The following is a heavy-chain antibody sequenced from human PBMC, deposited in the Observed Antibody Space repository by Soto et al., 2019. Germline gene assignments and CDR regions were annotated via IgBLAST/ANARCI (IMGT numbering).Heavy chain of an antibody. CDR3: AKGGRQWLVTSDFNY. V-gene: IGHV3-30*18. J-gene: IGHJ4*02. CDR1: GFTFSDYA. CDR2: VSHDGRNT. D-gene: IGHD6-19*01. Sequence: VQLVESGGGVVQPGRSLRLSCAASGFTFSDYAMHWVRQAPGKGLEWVAVVSHDGRNTHYADALKGRFTISRDSSKNTVSLKMTGLRAEDMNVFYCAKGGRQWLVTSDFNYWGQGALVRVSS.